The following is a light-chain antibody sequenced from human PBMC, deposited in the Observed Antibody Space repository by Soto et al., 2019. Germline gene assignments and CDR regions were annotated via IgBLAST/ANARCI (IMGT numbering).Light chain of an antibody. CDR1: QGVSSTY. V-gene: IGKV3-20*01. CDR3: QQYGSSPPLT. Sequence: EIVLTQSPGTLSLSPGERATLSCRASQGVSSTYLAWYQQKPGQAPRLLIFGASNRATGIPDRFSASGSGTDFTLTISRLEPEDFAVYYCQQYGSSPPLTFGPGTKVDIK. J-gene: IGKJ3*01. CDR2: GAS.